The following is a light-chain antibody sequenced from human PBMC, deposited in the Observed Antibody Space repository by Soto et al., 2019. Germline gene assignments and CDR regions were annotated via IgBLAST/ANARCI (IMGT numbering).Light chain of an antibody. Sequence: EILLTQSPGTLSLSPGERATLSCGASQSVSSIYLAWYQQKPGQAPRLLIYDASSRATGIPDRFSGSGSGTEFTLTISSLQSEDFAVYYCQQYNNWHPITFGQGTRLEIK. CDR2: DAS. J-gene: IGKJ5*01. V-gene: IGKV3D-20*02. CDR3: QQYNNWHPIT. CDR1: QSVSSIY.